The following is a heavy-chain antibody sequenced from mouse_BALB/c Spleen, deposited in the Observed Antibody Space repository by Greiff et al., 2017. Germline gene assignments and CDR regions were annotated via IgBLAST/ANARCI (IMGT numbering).Heavy chain of an antibody. J-gene: IGHJ2*01. CDR1: GFTFSSYT. CDR3: TREGGDY. V-gene: IGHV5-6-4*01. Sequence: EVQLQESGGGLVKPGGSLTLSCAASGFTFSSYTMSWVRQTPEKRLEWVATISSGGSYTYYPDSVKGRFTISRDNAKNTLYLQMSSLKSEDTAMYYCTREGGDYWGQGTTLTVSS. CDR2: ISSGGSYT.